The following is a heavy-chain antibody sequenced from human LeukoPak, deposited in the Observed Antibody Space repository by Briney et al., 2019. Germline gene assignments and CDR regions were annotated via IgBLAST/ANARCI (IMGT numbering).Heavy chain of an antibody. V-gene: IGHV3-64*01. Sequence: AGGSLRLSCAASGFTFSTYAMHWVRQAPGKGLEHVSAISSDGDGTFYANSVKGRFTISRDNSKNTLYLQMGSLRAGDMAVYYCARDLWGGRRVSPVFYMDVWGKGTTVIVSS. CDR1: GFTFSTYA. J-gene: IGHJ6*03. D-gene: IGHD4-23*01. CDR3: ARDLWGGRRVSPVFYMDV. CDR2: ISSDGDGT.